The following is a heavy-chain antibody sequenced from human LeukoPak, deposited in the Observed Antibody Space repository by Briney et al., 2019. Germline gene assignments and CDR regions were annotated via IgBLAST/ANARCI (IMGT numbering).Heavy chain of an antibody. D-gene: IGHD3-10*01. V-gene: IGHV3-30*02. CDR3: ARDLSTYGSGSFDY. J-gene: IGHJ4*02. CDR2: IRYDGSNK. Sequence: GGSLRLSCAASGFTFSSYGMHWVRQAPGKGLEWVAFIRYDGSNKYYADSVKGRFTISRDNTKNTLYLQMNSLRGEDTAVYYCARDLSTYGSGSFDYWGQGTLVTVSS. CDR1: GFTFSSYG.